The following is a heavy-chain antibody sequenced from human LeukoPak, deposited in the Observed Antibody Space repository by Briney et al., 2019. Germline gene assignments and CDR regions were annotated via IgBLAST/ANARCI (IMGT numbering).Heavy chain of an antibody. CDR3: AREIDGSGWYYFDY. CDR2: INPNSGGT. CDR1: GYTFTGYY. J-gene: IGHJ4*02. Sequence: ASVKVSCKASGYTFTGYYMHWVRQAPGQGLEWMGWINPNSGGTNYAQKFQGRVTMTRDTSISTAYMELSRLRSDDTAVYYCAREIDGSGWYYFDYWGQGTLVTVSS. D-gene: IGHD6-19*01. V-gene: IGHV1-2*02.